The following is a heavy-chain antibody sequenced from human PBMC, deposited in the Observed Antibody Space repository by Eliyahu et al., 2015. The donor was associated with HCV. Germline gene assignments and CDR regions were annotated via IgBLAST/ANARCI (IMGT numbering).Heavy chain of an antibody. J-gene: IGHJ4*02. Sequence: EVQLVESGGGLVQPGGSLRLSCAASGFXFSSYWMNWVRQVPGKGLGGGLRIRDDGSSTNYADSVKGRFTISRDNAKNMLYLQMNSLRAEDTAIYYCGRDKSVVDSTGRGDYWGQGTLVTVSS. CDR2: IRDDGSST. CDR3: GRDKSVVDSTGRGDY. V-gene: IGHV3-74*01. CDR1: GFXFSSYW. D-gene: IGHD3-10*01.